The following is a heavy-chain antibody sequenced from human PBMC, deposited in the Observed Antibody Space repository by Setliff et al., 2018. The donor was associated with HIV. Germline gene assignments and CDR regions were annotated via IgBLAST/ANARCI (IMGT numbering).Heavy chain of an antibody. CDR2: ISSSDNTI. D-gene: IGHD4-17*01. CDR1: GFTFSSYE. Sequence: GGSLRLSCAASGFTFSSYEMNWVRQAPGKGLERVSYISSSDNTIHYADSVRGRFTISRDNAKNSLYLQMNSLRAEDTAVYYCAREAVTTFSGDYYYYMDVWGKGTTVTVSS. J-gene: IGHJ6*03. CDR3: AREAVTTFSGDYYYYMDV. V-gene: IGHV3-48*03.